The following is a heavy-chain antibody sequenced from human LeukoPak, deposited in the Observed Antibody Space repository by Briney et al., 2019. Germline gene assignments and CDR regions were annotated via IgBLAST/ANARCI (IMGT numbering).Heavy chain of an antibody. Sequence: SETLSLTCTVSGASISSTSYYWSWIRQPAGKGLEWIGRIYASGSTTYNPSLKSRVTMSVDTSKNQVSLRLTSVTAADTAVYYCARESAVAGITALDYWGQGTLATVSS. D-gene: IGHD6-19*01. V-gene: IGHV4-61*02. CDR2: IYASGST. CDR1: GASISSTSYY. CDR3: ARESAVAGITALDY. J-gene: IGHJ4*02.